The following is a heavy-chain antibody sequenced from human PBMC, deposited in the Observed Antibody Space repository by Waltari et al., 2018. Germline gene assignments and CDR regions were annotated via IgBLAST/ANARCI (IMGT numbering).Heavy chain of an antibody. CDR2: VNNEGTNT. CDR1: GFTFNNYW. J-gene: IGHJ4*02. D-gene: IGHD1-26*01. V-gene: IGHV3-74*03. Sequence: EVRLVESGGGLVQPGGSLRLSCAASGFTFNNYWIHWVRHAPGKGLVGVAYVNNEGTNTADVDAVKGRFTASRDNAKNTLYLQMNSLRVEDTAVYYCARGGLAGATPDYWGQGTLVTVSS. CDR3: ARGGLAGATPDY.